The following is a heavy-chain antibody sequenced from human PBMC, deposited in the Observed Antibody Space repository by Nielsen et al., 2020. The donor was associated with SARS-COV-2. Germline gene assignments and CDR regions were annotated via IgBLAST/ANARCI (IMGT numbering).Heavy chain of an antibody. Sequence: GESLKISCAASGFSFSNYWMYWVRQTSGKGLVWVSRISGDGSITIYADSVKGRVIISRDNAKNTLYLQMNSLRDEDTAVYYCARGYLRNIEQVGPWGQGTLVTVSS. J-gene: IGHJ5*02. CDR3: ARGYLRNIEQVGP. CDR2: ISGDGSIT. CDR1: GFSFSNYW. V-gene: IGHV3-74*01. D-gene: IGHD6-6*01.